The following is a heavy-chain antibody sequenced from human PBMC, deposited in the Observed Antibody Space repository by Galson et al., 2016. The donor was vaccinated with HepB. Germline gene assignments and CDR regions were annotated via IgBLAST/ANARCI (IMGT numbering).Heavy chain of an antibody. V-gene: IGHV5-51*01. Sequence: QSGAEVKKPGESLKISCKTSGYRFTNYWIGWVRQMPGKGLEWMGIIYPIDSDTRYSPSFQGQVTISADKSISTAYLQWSSLKASDSAMYYCARQWGAPPRGWLMVSFDYWGQGTLVTVSS. D-gene: IGHD2-15*01. J-gene: IGHJ4*02. CDR3: ARQWGAPPRGWLMVSFDY. CDR1: GYRFTNYW. CDR2: IYPIDSDT.